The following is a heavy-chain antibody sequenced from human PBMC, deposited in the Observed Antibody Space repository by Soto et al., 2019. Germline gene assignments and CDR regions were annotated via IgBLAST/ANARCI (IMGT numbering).Heavy chain of an antibody. Sequence: QVQLQQWGAGLLKPSETLSLTCAVYGGSFSGYYWSWIRQPPGKGLEWIGEINHSGSTNYNPSPKSRVTISVDTSKNQFSLKLSSVTAADTAVYYCARGRPYYDFWSGYFTPANWFDPWGQGTLVTVSS. CDR1: GGSFSGYY. V-gene: IGHV4-34*01. CDR3: ARGRPYYDFWSGYFTPANWFDP. CDR2: INHSGST. J-gene: IGHJ5*02. D-gene: IGHD3-3*01.